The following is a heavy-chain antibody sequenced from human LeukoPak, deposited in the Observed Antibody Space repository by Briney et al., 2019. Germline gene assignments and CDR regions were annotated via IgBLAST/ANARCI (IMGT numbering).Heavy chain of an antibody. CDR2: ISSSSSYI. V-gene: IGHV3-21*04. D-gene: IGHD1-26*01. CDR1: GFTFSSYS. Sequence: PGGSLRLSCAASGFTFSSYSMNWVRQAPGKGLEWVSSISSSSSYIYYADSVKGRFTISRDNAKNSLYLQMNSLRAEDTALYYCAKAQWELLLAPGDYWGQGTLVTVSS. J-gene: IGHJ4*02. CDR3: AKAQWELLLAPGDY.